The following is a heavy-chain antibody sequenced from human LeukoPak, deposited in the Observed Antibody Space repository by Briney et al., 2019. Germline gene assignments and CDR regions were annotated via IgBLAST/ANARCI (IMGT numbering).Heavy chain of an antibody. CDR1: GFTFSNYA. J-gene: IGHJ4*02. D-gene: IGHD2-2*01. V-gene: IGHV3-23*01. Sequence: SGGSLRLSCAASGFTFSNYAMAWVRQIPGKGLEWVSVFSGSGGSTYYADSVKGRFTVSRDNSKNTLYLQMNNLRVDDTAMYYCASRPAPSLGPLDYWGQGTLVTVSS. CDR2: FSGSGGST. CDR3: ASRPAPSLGPLDY.